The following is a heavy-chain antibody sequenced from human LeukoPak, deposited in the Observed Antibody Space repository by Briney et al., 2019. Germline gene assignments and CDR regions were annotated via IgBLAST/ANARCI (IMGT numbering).Heavy chain of an antibody. J-gene: IGHJ4*02. CDR3: TRGQSYCGADCYSD. V-gene: IGHV3-13*01. CDR2: IGTAGDT. CDR1: GFTFSSYD. Sequence: GGSLRLSCAASGFTFSSYDMHWVRQATGKGLEWVSAIGTAGDTYYPGSVKGRFTISRENAKNSLYLQMNSLRAGDTALYYCTRGQSYCGADCYSDWGQGTLVTVSS. D-gene: IGHD2-21*02.